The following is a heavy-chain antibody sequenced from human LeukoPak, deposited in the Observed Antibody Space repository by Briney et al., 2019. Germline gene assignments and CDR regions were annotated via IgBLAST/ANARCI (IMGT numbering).Heavy chain of an antibody. Sequence: GGSLRLSCAASGFAVSSNHMNWVRQAPGKGLEWVSVIFNGGSTYYADSVKGRFTISRDNSMNTLYLQMNSLRAEDTAVYYCATSIVGLTYDEHFQHWGQGTLVTVSS. D-gene: IGHD1-26*01. J-gene: IGHJ1*01. CDR2: IFNGGST. V-gene: IGHV3-53*01. CDR1: GFAVSSNH. CDR3: ATSIVGLTYDEHFQH.